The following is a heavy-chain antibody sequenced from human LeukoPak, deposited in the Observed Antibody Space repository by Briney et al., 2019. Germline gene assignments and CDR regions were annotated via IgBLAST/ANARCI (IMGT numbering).Heavy chain of an antibody. CDR1: GFTFSGYG. CDR2: IRYDGRNK. D-gene: IGHD4/OR15-4a*01. CDR3: ARRAGAYSHPYDY. V-gene: IGHV3-30*02. J-gene: IGHJ4*02. Sequence: GGSLRLSCAASGFTFSGYGMHWVRQAPGKGLEWVAFIRYDGRNKYYSDSVKGRFTISRDNSKNTLYLQMNSLRAEDTAVYYCARRAGAYSHPYDYWGQGTLVTVSS.